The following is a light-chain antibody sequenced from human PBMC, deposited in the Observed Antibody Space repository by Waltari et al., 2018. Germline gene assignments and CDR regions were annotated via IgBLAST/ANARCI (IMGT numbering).Light chain of an antibody. V-gene: IGLV4-69*01. J-gene: IGLJ3*02. Sequence: QLVLTQSPSASASLGASIKLTCTLSSGHSRNVIAWLQQQPEKGPRYLVKVYRDGSHSRGNGIPDRVSGSSSGAERYLTISSLQSEDEADYYCQTGGHGTWVFGGGTRLTVL. CDR3: QTGGHGTWV. CDR1: SGHSRNV. CDR2: VYRDGSH.